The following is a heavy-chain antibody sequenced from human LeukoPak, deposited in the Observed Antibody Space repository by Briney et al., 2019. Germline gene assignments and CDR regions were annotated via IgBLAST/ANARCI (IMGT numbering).Heavy chain of an antibody. CDR2: IKQDGSEK. D-gene: IGHD3-10*01. CDR3: ARDLLGGGDAFDI. CDR1: GFTFSSYW. V-gene: IGHV3-7*01. J-gene: IGHJ3*02. Sequence: GGSLRLSCAASGFTFSSYWMSWVRQAPGKGLEWVANIKQDGSEKYYVDSVKGRFTISRDNAKSSLYLQMNSLRAEDTAVYYCARDLLGGGDAFDIWGQGTMVTVSS.